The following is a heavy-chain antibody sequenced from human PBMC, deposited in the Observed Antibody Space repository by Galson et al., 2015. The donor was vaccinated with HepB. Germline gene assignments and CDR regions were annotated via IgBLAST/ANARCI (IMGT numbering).Heavy chain of an antibody. CDR3: ARVVAFSNNWNYPRPFDY. CDR2: INAGNGNT. CDR1: GYTFTSYA. Sequence: SCKASGYTFTSYAMHWVRQAPGQRLEWMGWINAGNGNTKYSQKFQGRVTITRDTSASTAYMELSSLRSEDTAVYYCARVVAFSNNWNYPRPFDYWGQGTLVTVSS. D-gene: IGHD1-7*01. V-gene: IGHV1-3*01. J-gene: IGHJ4*02.